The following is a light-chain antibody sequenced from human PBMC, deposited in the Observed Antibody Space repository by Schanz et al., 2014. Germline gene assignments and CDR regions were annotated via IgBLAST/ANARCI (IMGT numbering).Light chain of an antibody. Sequence: QSALTQPASVSGSPGQSITISCTGTSSDVGRYNFVSWYQLHPGKAPKLIIYEGSQRPSTVSNRFSGSKSGNTASLTISGLQAEDEADYYCCSYAGSNTRRWVFGGGTKLTVL. CDR1: SSDVGRYNF. CDR3: CSYAGSNTRRWV. J-gene: IGLJ3*02. V-gene: IGLV2-23*01. CDR2: EGS.